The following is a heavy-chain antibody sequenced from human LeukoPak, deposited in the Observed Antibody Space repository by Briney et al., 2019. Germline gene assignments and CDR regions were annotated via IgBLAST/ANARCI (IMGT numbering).Heavy chain of an antibody. D-gene: IGHD3-16*01. Sequence: GGSLRLSCAASGFIFSDYVMSWVRQAPGKGLEWVSALSGSGDSTYYADSVKGRFTISRDNSKNTVYLQMNGLRAEDTAVYYCAKVTYEYVWGSYESWGQGTLVTVSS. CDR3: AKVTYEYVWGSYES. CDR2: LSGSGDST. V-gene: IGHV3-23*01. CDR1: GFIFSDYV. J-gene: IGHJ4*02.